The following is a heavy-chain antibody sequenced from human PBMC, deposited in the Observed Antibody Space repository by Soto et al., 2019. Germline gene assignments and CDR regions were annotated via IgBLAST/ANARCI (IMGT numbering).Heavy chain of an antibody. Sequence: SETLSLTCIVSDGSITSGDYYWSWIRQPPGKGLEWIAYIHYSGSAYYNPSLKSRLTMSVDTSKNQFSLKLSSVTAADTAVYYCARDQYNWNYGWFDPWGLGTLVTVSS. D-gene: IGHD1-7*01. V-gene: IGHV4-30-4*01. J-gene: IGHJ5*02. CDR2: IHYSGSA. CDR1: DGSITSGDYY. CDR3: ARDQYNWNYGWFDP.